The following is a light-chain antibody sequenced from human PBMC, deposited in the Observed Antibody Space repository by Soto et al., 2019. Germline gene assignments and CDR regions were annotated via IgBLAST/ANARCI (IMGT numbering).Light chain of an antibody. V-gene: IGKV3-11*01. Sequence: EIVLTQSPATLSLSPGERATLSCRASQSVSSYLAWYQQKPGQAPRLLIYDASNRATGIPARCSGGGSGTDFTLTISSLEPEDFAVYYCQQRSNWSPYSFGQGTKLVIK. CDR3: QQRSNWSPYS. CDR2: DAS. J-gene: IGKJ2*01. CDR1: QSVSSY.